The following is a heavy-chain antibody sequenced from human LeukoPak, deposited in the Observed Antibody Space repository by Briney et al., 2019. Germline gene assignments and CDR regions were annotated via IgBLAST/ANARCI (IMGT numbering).Heavy chain of an antibody. CDR1: GGTFSSYA. CDR2: IIHIFGKA. D-gene: IGHD4-17*01. CDR3: ARDPRGGGYGDYESYFDY. V-gene: IGHV1-69*13. J-gene: IGHJ4*02. Sequence: SVKVSCKASGGTFSSYAISWVRPAPGQGLEWMGGIIHIFGKANYAQKFQGRVTITADESTSTAYMELSSLRSEDTAVYYCARDPRGGGYGDYESYFDYWGQGTLVTVSS.